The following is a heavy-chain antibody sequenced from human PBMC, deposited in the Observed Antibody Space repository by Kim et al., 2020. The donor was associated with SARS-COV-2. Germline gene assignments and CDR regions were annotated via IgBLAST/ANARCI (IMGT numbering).Heavy chain of an antibody. V-gene: IGHV4-34*01. J-gene: IGHJ5*02. CDR1: GGSFSGSY. CDR3: ARGRGPTRLHISGTTTSTGWFDP. Sequence: SQTLSLTCTVYGGSFSGSYWTWIRQPPGKGLEWIGEINHSGSTNYNPSLKSRVTISVDTSKNHFSLKVSSVTAADSAVYYCARGRGPTRLHISGTTTSTGWFDPWGQGTLVSVSS. D-gene: IGHD1-7*01. CDR2: INHSGST.